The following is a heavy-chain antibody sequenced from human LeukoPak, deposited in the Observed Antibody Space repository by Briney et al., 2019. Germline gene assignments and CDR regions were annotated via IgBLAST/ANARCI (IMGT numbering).Heavy chain of an antibody. V-gene: IGHV4-34*01. CDR3: ARGSQDTAMVTEIWFDP. J-gene: IGHJ5*02. CDR1: GGSFSGYY. D-gene: IGHD5-18*01. Sequence: SETLSLTCAVYGGSFSGYYWSWIRQPPGKGLEWIGEINHSGSTNYNPSLKSRVTISVDTSKNQFSLKLSSVTAADTAVYCCARGSQDTAMVTEIWFDPWGQGTLVTVSS. CDR2: INHSGST.